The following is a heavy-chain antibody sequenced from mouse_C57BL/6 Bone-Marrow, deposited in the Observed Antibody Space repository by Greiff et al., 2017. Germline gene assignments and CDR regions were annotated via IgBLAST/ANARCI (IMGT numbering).Heavy chain of an antibody. Sequence: EVQLQQSGAELVRPGASVKLSCTASGFNIKDDYMHWVKQRPEQGLEWIGWIDPENGDTEYASKFQGKATITADTSSNTAYLQLSSLTSEDTAVYYCTTTVSNPYSFDYWGQGTTLTVSS. J-gene: IGHJ2*01. D-gene: IGHD2-5*01. V-gene: IGHV14-4*01. CDR1: GFNIKDDY. CDR2: IDPENGDT. CDR3: TTTVSNPYSFDY.